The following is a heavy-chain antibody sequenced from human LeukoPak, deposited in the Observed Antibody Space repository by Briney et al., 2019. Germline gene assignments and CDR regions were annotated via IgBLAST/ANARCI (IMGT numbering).Heavy chain of an antibody. CDR2: ISYVGSNK. CDR3: ARDLLDSSGWYGAFDY. Sequence: GRSLSLFYAASGFTFSSYAMHWVRQAPGKGLEGVAVISYVGSNKYYADSAKGRFTISRGNSKNTLYLQMNSLRAEDMAVSYCARDLLDSSGWYGAFDYCGQGTLVTVSS. D-gene: IGHD6-19*01. J-gene: IGHJ4*02. V-gene: IGHV3-30*04. CDR1: GFTFSSYA.